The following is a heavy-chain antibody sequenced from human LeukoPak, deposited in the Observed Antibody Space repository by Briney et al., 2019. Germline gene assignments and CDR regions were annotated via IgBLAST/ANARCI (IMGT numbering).Heavy chain of an antibody. CDR3: ARHGYIQFWLY. J-gene: IGHJ4*02. Sequence: NPSETLSLTCTVSGASITRDTYFWGWIRQSPEKGLEWIGSIDSSGTTHYNSSLKSRVVISVDTSKNQVSLILTSVTSADTAVYYCARHGYIQFWLYWGQGTQLIVSS. V-gene: IGHV4-39*01. CDR1: GASITRDTYF. CDR2: IDSSGTT. D-gene: IGHD5-12*01.